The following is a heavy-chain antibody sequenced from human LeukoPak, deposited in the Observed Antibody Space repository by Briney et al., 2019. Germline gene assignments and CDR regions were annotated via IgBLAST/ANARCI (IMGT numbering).Heavy chain of an antibody. D-gene: IGHD4-23*01. V-gene: IGHV3-30*01. CDR1: GFTFYTYA. CDR2: TSYDGSNK. Sequence: GRSLRLSCAASGFTFYTYALHWVRQAPGKGLEWVAVTSYDGSNKYYADSVKGRSTISRDNSKNTLYLQMHSLRPEDTAVYYCARAFGGSFYYYYLDVWGKGTTVTVSS. J-gene: IGHJ6*03. CDR3: ARAFGGSFYYYYLDV.